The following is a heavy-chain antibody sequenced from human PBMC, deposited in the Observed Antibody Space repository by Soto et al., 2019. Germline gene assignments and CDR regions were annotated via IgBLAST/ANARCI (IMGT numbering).Heavy chain of an antibody. CDR1: GGAVTAYQ. CDR2: TSYTGNT. J-gene: IGHJ5*02. D-gene: IGHD2-15*01. CDR3: ARDMQAGFTHYSDP. V-gene: IGHV4-59*02. Sequence: PXXTLSLPGFVSGGAVTAYQWSWIRQFPGKGLEGIAYTSYTGNTNYNPSLQSRVTISFDTSKNQLSLKLTYITAADTAVYYRARDMQAGFTHYSDPCGQGTLGTI.